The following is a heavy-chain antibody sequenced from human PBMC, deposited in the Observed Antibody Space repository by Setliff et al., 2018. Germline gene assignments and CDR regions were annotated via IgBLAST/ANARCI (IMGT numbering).Heavy chain of an antibody. D-gene: IGHD2-15*01. J-gene: IGHJ4*02. V-gene: IGHV3-30*03. CDR3: ARTCSGSGCYAGLES. Sequence: AGGSLRLSCAVSGFTFSNYGVHWVRQAPGKGLEWVAVISYDGSYKSHADSVKGRFTISRDNSKNTLYLQMNSLRPEDTAVYYCARTCSGSGCYAGLESWGQGTPVTVSS. CDR1: GFTFSNYG. CDR2: ISYDGSYK.